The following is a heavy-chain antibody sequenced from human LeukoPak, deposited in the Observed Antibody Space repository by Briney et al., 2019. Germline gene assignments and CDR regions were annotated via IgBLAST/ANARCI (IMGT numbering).Heavy chain of an antibody. J-gene: IGHJ4*02. Sequence: GGSLILSCAASGFTFSSYSMNWVRQAPGKGLEWVSYISSSSSTIYYADSVKGRFTISRDNAKSLLYLHMNSLRDEDTAVYYCARGIEASDWGQGTLVTVSS. CDR2: ISSSSSTI. D-gene: IGHD2-15*01. CDR3: ARGIEASD. V-gene: IGHV3-48*02. CDR1: GFTFSSYS.